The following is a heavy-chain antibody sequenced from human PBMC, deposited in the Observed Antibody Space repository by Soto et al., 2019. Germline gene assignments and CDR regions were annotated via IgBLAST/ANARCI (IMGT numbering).Heavy chain of an antibody. CDR3: ARGGVSTRSFDY. D-gene: IGHD3-3*01. CDR2: IYPSDSDT. J-gene: IGHJ4*02. Sequence: PGESLTISCKGSGYNFAGYWIAWVRQMPGKGLELMGIIYPSDSDTRYRPSFQGQVTISADKSISSAYLQWSSLRPADTAMYDGARGGVSTRSFDYWGQETPVTVSS. V-gene: IGHV5-51*01. CDR1: GYNFAGYW.